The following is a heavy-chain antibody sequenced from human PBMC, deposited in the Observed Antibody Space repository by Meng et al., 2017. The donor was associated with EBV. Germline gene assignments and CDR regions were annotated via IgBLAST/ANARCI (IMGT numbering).Heavy chain of an antibody. J-gene: IGHJ6*02. CDR2: VYRDGSS. V-gene: IGHV4-34*01. CDR1: GGSFDGYY. Sequence: QVQIQMWGAXLLIPXXXRPLTCGXFGGSFDGYYWNWIRQPPGKGLEWIGEVYRDGSSHYNPSLSSRVTFSVDTSNNQISLRLTSVTAADTAVYYCARGVSYGDYEGSYNGMDVWGHGTPVTVSS. CDR3: ARGVSYGDYEGSYNGMDV. D-gene: IGHD2-21*01.